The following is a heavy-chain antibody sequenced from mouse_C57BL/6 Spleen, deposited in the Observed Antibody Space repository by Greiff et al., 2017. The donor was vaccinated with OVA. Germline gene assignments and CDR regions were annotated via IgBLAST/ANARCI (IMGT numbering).Heavy chain of an antibody. Sequence: EVKLQESGPGLVKPSQSLSLTCSVTGYSITSGYYWNWIRQFPGNKLEWMGYISYDGSNNYNPSLKNRISITRDTSKNQFFLKLNSVTTEDTATYYCARGYGSREAWFAYWGQGTLVTVSA. V-gene: IGHV3-6*01. J-gene: IGHJ3*01. CDR2: ISYDGSN. CDR3: ARGYGSREAWFAY. CDR1: GYSITSGYY. D-gene: IGHD1-1*01.